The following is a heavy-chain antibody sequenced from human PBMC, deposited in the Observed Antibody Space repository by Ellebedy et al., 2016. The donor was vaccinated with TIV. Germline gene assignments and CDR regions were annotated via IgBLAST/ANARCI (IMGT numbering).Heavy chain of an antibody. CDR3: ARAGGGWEAVATATLDY. CDR1: GYTFTSYG. V-gene: IGHV1-18*04. D-gene: IGHD6-19*01. Sequence: AASVKVSCKASGYTFTSYGISWVRQAPGQGLEWMGWISAYNGNTNYAQKLQGRVTMTTDTSTSTAYMELRSLRSDDTAVYYCARAGGGWEAVATATLDYWGQGTLVTVSS. CDR2: ISAYNGNT. J-gene: IGHJ4*02.